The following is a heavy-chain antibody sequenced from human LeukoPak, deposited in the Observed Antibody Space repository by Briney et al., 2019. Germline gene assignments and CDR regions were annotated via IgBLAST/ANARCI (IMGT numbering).Heavy chain of an antibody. Sequence: PSETLSLTCTVSGGSISSSSSYWGWIRQPPGKGLEWIASIYFSGSTYYNPSLKSRVTISVDTSKNQFSLRLSSVTAADTAVYYCARTIGGNLHFDSWGQGTLVTVSS. D-gene: IGHD4-23*01. CDR3: ARTIGGNLHFDS. CDR2: IYFSGST. CDR1: GGSISSSSSY. J-gene: IGHJ4*02. V-gene: IGHV4-39*01.